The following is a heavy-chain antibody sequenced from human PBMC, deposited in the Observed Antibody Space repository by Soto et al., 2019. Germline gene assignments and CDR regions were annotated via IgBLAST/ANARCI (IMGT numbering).Heavy chain of an antibody. V-gene: IGHV4-39*01. Sequence: SETLSLTCTVSGGSISSSSYYWGWIRQPPGKGLKWIGSIYYSGSTYYNPSLKSRVTISVDTSKNQFSLKLSSVTAADTAVYYCARHVVPYYTLDYYGSGSYDDYYYGMDVWGQGTTVTVSS. J-gene: IGHJ6*02. CDR1: GGSISSSSYY. D-gene: IGHD3-10*01. CDR3: ARHVVPYYTLDYYGSGSYDDYYYGMDV. CDR2: IYYSGST.